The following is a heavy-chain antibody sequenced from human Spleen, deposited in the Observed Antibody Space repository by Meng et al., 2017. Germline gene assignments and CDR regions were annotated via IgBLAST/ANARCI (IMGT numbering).Heavy chain of an antibody. Sequence: LRLSCGISGDSVSSNSAAWNWIRQSPSRGLEWLGRTYHRTKWYYDYAISVKSRITIKPDTSKNQFSLQLNSVTPEDTAVYYCARILRPPQPYNSGYFVDWFDPWGQGTLVTVSS. CDR3: ARILRPPQPYNSGYFVDWFDP. J-gene: IGHJ5*02. D-gene: IGHD3-22*01. V-gene: IGHV6-1*01. CDR2: TYHRTKWYY. CDR1: GDSVSSNSAA.